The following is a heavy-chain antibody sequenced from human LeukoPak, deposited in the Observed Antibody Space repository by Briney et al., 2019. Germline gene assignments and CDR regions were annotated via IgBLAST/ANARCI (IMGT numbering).Heavy chain of an antibody. CDR1: GYTFTSYA. Sequence: ASVKVSCKASGYTFTSYAMNWVRQVPGQGLEWMGWIITNTGSPTYAQAFTGRFVFSLDTSVSTAYLQISSLKTEDTAVYYCACYDCGDYWGQGTLVTVSS. V-gene: IGHV7-4-1*02. CDR2: IITNTGSP. D-gene: IGHD2-2*01. J-gene: IGHJ4*02. CDR3: ACYDCGDY.